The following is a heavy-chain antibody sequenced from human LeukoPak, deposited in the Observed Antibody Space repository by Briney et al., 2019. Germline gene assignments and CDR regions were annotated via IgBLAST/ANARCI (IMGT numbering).Heavy chain of an antibody. J-gene: IGHJ6*04. D-gene: IGHD3-10*01. CDR3: ARATPILLWFAKGAGGMDV. V-gene: IGHV3-7*01. Sequence: GGSLRLSCAASGFTFSNYWMSWVRQAPGKGLEWVANINQDGSDKYYVDSVKGRFTISRDNAKNSLYLQMTSLRAEDTAVYYRARATPILLWFAKGAGGMDVWGKGTTVTVSS. CDR2: INQDGSDK. CDR1: GFTFSNYW.